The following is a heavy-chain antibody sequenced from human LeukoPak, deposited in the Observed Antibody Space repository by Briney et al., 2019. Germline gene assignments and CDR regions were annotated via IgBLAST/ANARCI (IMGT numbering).Heavy chain of an antibody. D-gene: IGHD3-10*01. J-gene: IGHJ4*02. CDR1: GGSISSHY. CDR2: IYYSGST. CDR3: ARGFGELSV. V-gene: IGHV4-59*11. Sequence: PSETLSLTCTVSGGSISSHYWSWIRQPPGKGLEWIGYIYYSGSTNYNPSLKSRVTISIDMSKNQFSLKLSSVTAADTAVYYCARGFGELSVWGQGTLVTVSS.